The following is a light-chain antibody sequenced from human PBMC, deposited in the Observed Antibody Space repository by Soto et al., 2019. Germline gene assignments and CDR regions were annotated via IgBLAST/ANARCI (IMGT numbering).Light chain of an antibody. CDR3: MQALQTPNT. Sequence: EIVMTQSPLSLPVTPGEPASISCRSSQSLLHSNGYNYLDWYLQKPGQSPQLLIYLGSTRASGVPDRFSGSASGTDFTLKITRVEAKDVGIYYCMQALQTPNTFGQGTKLEIK. CDR1: QSLLHSNGYNY. J-gene: IGKJ2*01. V-gene: IGKV2-28*01. CDR2: LGS.